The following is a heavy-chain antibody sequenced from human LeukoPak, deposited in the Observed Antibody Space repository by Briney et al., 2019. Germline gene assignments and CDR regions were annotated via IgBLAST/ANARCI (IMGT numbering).Heavy chain of an antibody. Sequence: GGSLRLSCAASGFTFSSYSMNWVRQAPGKGLEWVSSITGRSSYIYYADSLKGRFTISRDNAKNALYLQMNSLRAEDTAVYYCARDPANNYDILTGYYPSDFFDYWGQGTLVTVSS. CDR2: ITGRSSYI. D-gene: IGHD3-9*01. V-gene: IGHV3-21*06. CDR1: GFTFSSYS. J-gene: IGHJ4*02. CDR3: ARDPANNYDILTGYYPSDFFDY.